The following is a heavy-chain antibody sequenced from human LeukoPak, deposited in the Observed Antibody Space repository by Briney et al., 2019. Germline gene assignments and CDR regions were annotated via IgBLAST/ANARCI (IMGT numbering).Heavy chain of an antibody. D-gene: IGHD3-10*01. CDR1: GYRFTKNW. CDR2: IYPGDSDT. CDR3: ARHDTLWFGEGGMGV. J-gene: IGHJ6*02. V-gene: IGHV5-51*01. Sequence: GESLKISCKGSGYRFTKNWIGWVRQMPGKGLEWMGIIYPGDSDTRYSPSFQGQVTISADKSISTAYLQWSSLKASDTAMYYCARHDTLWFGEGGMGVWGQGTTVIVSS.